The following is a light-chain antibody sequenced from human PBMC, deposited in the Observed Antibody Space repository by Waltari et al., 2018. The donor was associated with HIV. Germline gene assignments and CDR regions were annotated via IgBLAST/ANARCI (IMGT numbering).Light chain of an antibody. V-gene: IGLV1-40*01. CDR1: SSNIGAAYD. Sequence: QSVLTQPPSVSGAPGQTVTISCTGSSSNIGAAYDVHWYQQVPGTAPKLLYYANTNRPSGVPDRFSGAKSGTSASLAISGLQTEDEADYYCQSYVSSVNVVFGGGTRVTVL. J-gene: IGLJ3*02. CDR3: QSYVSSVNVV. CDR2: ANT.